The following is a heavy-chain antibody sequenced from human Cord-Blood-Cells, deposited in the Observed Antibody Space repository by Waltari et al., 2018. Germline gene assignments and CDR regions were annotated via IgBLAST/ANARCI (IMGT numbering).Heavy chain of an antibody. CDR2: ISYDGSNK. D-gene: IGHD2-15*01. Sequence: QVQLVGSGGGVVQPGRSLRLSCAASGFPFSSYGMHWVRQAPGKGLEWVAVISYDGSNKYYADSVKGRFTISRDNSKNTLYLQMNSLRAEDTAVYYCAIMVAFDYWGQGTLVTVSS. CDR1: GFPFSSYG. J-gene: IGHJ4*02. V-gene: IGHV3-30*03. CDR3: AIMVAFDY.